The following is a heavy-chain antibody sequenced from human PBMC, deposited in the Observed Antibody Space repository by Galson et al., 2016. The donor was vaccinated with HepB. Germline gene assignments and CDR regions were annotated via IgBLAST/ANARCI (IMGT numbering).Heavy chain of an antibody. CDR1: GFTFSSYR. CDR3: ASAEVRVLEWLSDRFDY. Sequence: SLRLSCAASGFTFSSYRFNWVRQAPGQGLEWVSSIGRSPSRIHYSDSVKGRFTISRDNAKNSLYLQMNSLNVEDTAIYYCASAEVRVLEWLSDRFDYWGHGTLVTGSS. V-gene: IGHV3-21*01. D-gene: IGHD3-3*01. J-gene: IGHJ4*01. CDR2: IGRSPSRI.